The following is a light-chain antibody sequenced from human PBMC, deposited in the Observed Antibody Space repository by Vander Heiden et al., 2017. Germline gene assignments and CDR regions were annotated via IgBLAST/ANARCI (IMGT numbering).Light chain of an antibody. CDR3: QQYYSIPYT. V-gene: IGKV4-1*01. J-gene: IGKJ2*01. CDR2: WAS. Sequence: DSVTIQPPASLAVALVERASINCKSTQSALYSSINKNYLAWYQQKPGRPPKLLLSWASTRESGVPDPFSGGGSGTNFTTTIISLQAADVAVYYCQQYYSIPYTFGQGTKVEIK. CDR1: QSALYSSINKNY.